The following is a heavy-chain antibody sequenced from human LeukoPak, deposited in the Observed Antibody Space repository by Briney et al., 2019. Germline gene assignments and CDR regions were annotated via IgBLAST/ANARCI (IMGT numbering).Heavy chain of an antibody. CDR3: VYYYGSGSVEY. J-gene: IGHJ4*02. CDR1: GGSITSSNYY. D-gene: IGHD3-10*01. CDR2: FYYSGST. V-gene: IGHV4-39*01. Sequence: SETLSLTCTVSGGSITSSNYYWGWIRQPPGKGLEWIGSFYYSGSTNYNPSLKSRVTISVDTSKNQFSLKLSSVTAADTAVYYCVYYYGSGSVEYWGQETLLTVSS.